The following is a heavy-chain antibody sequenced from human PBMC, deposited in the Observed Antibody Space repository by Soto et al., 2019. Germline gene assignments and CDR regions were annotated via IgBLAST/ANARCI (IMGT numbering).Heavy chain of an antibody. V-gene: IGHV1-69*13. CDR3: ARDIVVVVAATPNSNYYYGMDV. Sequence: SVKVSCKASGGTFSSYAISWVRQAPGQGLEWMGGIIPIFGTANYAQKFQGRVTITADESTSTAYMELSSLRSEDTAVYYCARDIVVVVAATPNSNYYYGMDVWGQGTTVTVSS. J-gene: IGHJ6*02. CDR2: IIPIFGTA. D-gene: IGHD2-15*01. CDR1: GGTFSSYA.